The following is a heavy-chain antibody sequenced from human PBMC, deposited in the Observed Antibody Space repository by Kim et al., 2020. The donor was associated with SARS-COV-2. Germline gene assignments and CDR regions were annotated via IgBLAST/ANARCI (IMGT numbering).Heavy chain of an antibody. CDR2: ISAYNGNT. CDR1: GYTFTSYG. J-gene: IGHJ6*02. V-gene: IGHV1-18*01. Sequence: ASVKVSCKASGYTFTSYGISWVRQAPGQGLEWMGWISAYNGNTNYAQKLQGRVTMTTDTSTSTAYMELRSLRSDDTAVYYCARAGYIMQLVRYYYYGMDVWGQGTTVTVSS. D-gene: IGHD6-6*01. CDR3: ARAGYIMQLVRYYYYGMDV.